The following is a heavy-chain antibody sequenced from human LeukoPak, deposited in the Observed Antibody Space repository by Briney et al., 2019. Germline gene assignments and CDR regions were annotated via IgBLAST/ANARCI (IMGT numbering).Heavy chain of an antibody. J-gene: IGHJ4*02. CDR1: GFTFSSYW. CDR3: ATDRASCGGDCYPVLYY. D-gene: IGHD2-21*02. Sequence: KTGGSLRLSCAASGFTFSSYWMSWVRQAPGKGLEWVSSISGSSNYIYQADSVKGRFTISRDNTKNSLFLLMNSLRAEDTAVYYCATDRASCGGDCYPVLYYWGQGVLVTVSS. CDR2: ISGSSNYI. V-gene: IGHV3-21*01.